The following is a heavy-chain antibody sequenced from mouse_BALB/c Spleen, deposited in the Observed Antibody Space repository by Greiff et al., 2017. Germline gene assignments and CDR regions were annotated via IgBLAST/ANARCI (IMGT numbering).Heavy chain of an antibody. CDR3: ARERAYDYAMDY. Sequence: VTLQESGPGLVALSQSLSITCTVPGFSLTRYGVHWVRQPPGKGLEWLGVIWAGGSTNYHSALMSRLSISKDNSKSQVFLKMNRLQTDDTAMYYCARERAYDYAMDYWGQGTSDTVSS. CDR2: IWAGGST. V-gene: IGHV2-9*02. J-gene: IGHJ4*01. CDR1: GFSLTRYG. D-gene: IGHD6-5*01.